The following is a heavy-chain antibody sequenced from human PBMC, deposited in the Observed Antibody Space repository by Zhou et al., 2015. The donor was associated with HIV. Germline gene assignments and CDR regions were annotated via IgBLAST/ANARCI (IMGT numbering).Heavy chain of an antibody. Sequence: VHLVQSGPEDRRPGDSVKISCKASGSNFGDHIIHWVRQAPGKGPEWMGWIATGNSVTMSSKNFQGRVTLTRDPSAKTLYLELTRLMWQDTGIYFCVKETSDYTTSVVDKRLDPVGQGTLVTVSS. V-gene: IGHV1-3*05. J-gene: IGHJ5*02. CDR3: VKETSDYTTSVVDKRLDP. CDR1: GSNFGDHI. D-gene: IGHD4-11*01. CDR2: IATGNSVT.